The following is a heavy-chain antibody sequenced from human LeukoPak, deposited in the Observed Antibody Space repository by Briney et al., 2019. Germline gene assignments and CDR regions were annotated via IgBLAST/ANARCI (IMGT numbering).Heavy chain of an antibody. Sequence: GESLKISCKASGYSFTSYGIGWVRQMPGKGLEWMGIIYPGDSDTRYNPSFQGQVIISADKSIGTAYLQWSSLKATDSAMYYCARRGYDAEWFDPWGQGTLVTVSS. V-gene: IGHV5-51*01. CDR1: GYSFTSYG. J-gene: IGHJ5*02. D-gene: IGHD5-12*01. CDR3: ARRGYDAEWFDP. CDR2: IYPGDSDT.